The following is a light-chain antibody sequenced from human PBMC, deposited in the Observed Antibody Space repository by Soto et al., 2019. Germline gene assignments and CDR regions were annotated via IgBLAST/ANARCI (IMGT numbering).Light chain of an antibody. J-gene: IGKJ2*01. CDR1: QGISRW. CDR2: DAS. Sequence: IQMTQSPSSVSASVGDRVTITCRASQGISRWLAWYQQKPGKAPKLLIYDASSLESGVPSRFSGSGSGTEFTLTISSLQPDDFATYYCQQYNSYSYTFGQGTKLEIK. V-gene: IGKV1-5*01. CDR3: QQYNSYSYT.